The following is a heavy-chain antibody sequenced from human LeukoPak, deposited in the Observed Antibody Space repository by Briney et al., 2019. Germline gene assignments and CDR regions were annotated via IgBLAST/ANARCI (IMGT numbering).Heavy chain of an antibody. D-gene: IGHD2-2*01. CDR3: ARVIVVVPAAMGKYNWFDP. V-gene: IGHV5-51*01. Sequence: GESLKISCKGSGYSVTSYWIGWVRQMPGKGLEWMGIIYPGDSDTRYSPSFQGQVTISADKSISTAYLQWSSLKASDTAMYYCARVIVVVPAAMGKYNWFDPWGQGTLVTVSS. CDR1: GYSVTSYW. J-gene: IGHJ5*02. CDR2: IYPGDSDT.